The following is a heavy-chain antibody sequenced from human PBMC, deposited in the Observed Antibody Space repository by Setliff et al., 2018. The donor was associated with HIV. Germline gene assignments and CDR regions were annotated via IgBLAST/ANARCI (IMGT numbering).Heavy chain of an antibody. J-gene: IGHJ4*02. CDR1: GFTFTSYG. V-gene: IGHV3-33*01. CDR3: ARAWAMQQLVPAY. CDR2: IWYDGSYK. Sequence: PGGSLRLSCAVSGFTFTSYGMHWVRQAPGKGLEWVAVIWYDGSYKYYADSVKGRFTISRDNSKNTLYLQMNSLRVEDTAIYYCARAWAMQQLVPAYWGQGTLVTVSS. D-gene: IGHD6-6*01.